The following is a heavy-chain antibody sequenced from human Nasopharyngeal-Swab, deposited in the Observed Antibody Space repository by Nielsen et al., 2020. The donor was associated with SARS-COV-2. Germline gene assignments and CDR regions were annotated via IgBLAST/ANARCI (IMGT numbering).Heavy chain of an antibody. J-gene: IGHJ6*02. D-gene: IGHD3-10*01. V-gene: IGHV4-61*01. CDR3: ARDIGAAALAPWRGYYGMDV. CDR2: MYYSGST. CDR1: GGSVSSGSYY. Sequence: SETLSLTCTVSGGSVSSGSYYWSWLRQSPGKGLEWLGYMYYSGSTNYNPSLKSRVTISVDTSKNQFSLKLSSVTAADTAVYYCARDIGAAALAPWRGYYGMDVWGQGTTVTVPS.